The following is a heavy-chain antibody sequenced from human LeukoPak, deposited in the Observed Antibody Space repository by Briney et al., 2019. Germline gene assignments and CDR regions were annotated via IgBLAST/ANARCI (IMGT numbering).Heavy chain of an antibody. CDR1: GFTFSNAW. V-gene: IGHV3-30-3*01. J-gene: IGHJ6*03. D-gene: IGHD2-15*01. Sequence: PGGSLRLSCAASGFTFSNAWMSWVRQAPGKGLEWVAVISYDGSNKYYADSVKGRFTISRDNSKNTLYLQMNSLRAEDTAVYYCARGVNALGYCSGGSCYDYYMDVWGKGTTVTVSS. CDR3: ARGVNALGYCSGGSCYDYYMDV. CDR2: ISYDGSNK.